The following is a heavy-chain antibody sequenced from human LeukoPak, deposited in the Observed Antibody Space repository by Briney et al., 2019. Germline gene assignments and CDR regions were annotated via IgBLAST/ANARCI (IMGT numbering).Heavy chain of an antibody. CDR1: GGSVSSGSYY. CDR3: ARAYVWGSYRAFDI. D-gene: IGHD3-16*01. V-gene: IGHV4-61*01. J-gene: IGHJ3*02. Sequence: SETLSLTCTVSGGSVSSGSYYWSWIRQPPGKGLEWIGYIYYSGSTNYNPSLKSRVTISVDRSKNQFSLKLSSVTAADTAVYYCARAYVWGSYRAFDIWGQGTMVTVSS. CDR2: IYYSGST.